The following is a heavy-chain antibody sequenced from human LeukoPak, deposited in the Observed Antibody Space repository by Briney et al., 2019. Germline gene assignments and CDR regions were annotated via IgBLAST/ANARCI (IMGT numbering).Heavy chain of an antibody. Sequence: ASVKVSCKASGYTFTVYYIHWVRQAPGQGLEWMAWIKPNSGDTNYAQNFQGRVTLTRDTSINTAYMELNRLRSDDTAVYYCARVNNGGVWFDPWGQGTLVTVSS. CDR1: GYTFTVYY. CDR2: IKPNSGDT. CDR3: ARVNNGGVWFDP. D-gene: IGHD1-14*01. V-gene: IGHV1-2*02. J-gene: IGHJ5*02.